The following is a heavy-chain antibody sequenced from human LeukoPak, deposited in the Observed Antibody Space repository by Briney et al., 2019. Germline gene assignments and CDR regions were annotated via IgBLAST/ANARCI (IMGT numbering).Heavy chain of an antibody. V-gene: IGHV3-48*01. CDR3: ARDLLGSGYVYDY. Sequence: GGSLRLSCAASEFTFSSYSMNWVRQAPGKGLEWVSYITNSGNSKSYADSVKGRFTISRDNTKNSLYLQMNGLRAEDTAVYYCARDLLGSGYVYDYWGQGSLVTVSS. D-gene: IGHD5-12*01. J-gene: IGHJ4*02. CDR1: EFTFSSYS. CDR2: ITNSGNSK.